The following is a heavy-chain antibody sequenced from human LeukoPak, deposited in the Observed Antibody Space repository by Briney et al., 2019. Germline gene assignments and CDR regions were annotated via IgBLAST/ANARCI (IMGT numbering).Heavy chain of an antibody. CDR3: ARALSARITGTTASVYGMDV. D-gene: IGHD1-20*01. CDR2: IYYSGST. J-gene: IGHJ6*02. Sequence: SETLSLTCTVSGGSISSYYWSWIRQPPGKGLEWIGYIYYSGSTNYNPSLKSRVTISVDTSKNQLSLKLSSVTAADTAVYYCARALSARITGTTASVYGMDVWGQGTTVTVSS. CDR1: GGSISSYY. V-gene: IGHV4-59*01.